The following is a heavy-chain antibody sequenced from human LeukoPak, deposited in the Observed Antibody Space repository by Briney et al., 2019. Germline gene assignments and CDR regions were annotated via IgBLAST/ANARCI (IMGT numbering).Heavy chain of an antibody. CDR2: ISSSGSTI. D-gene: IGHD4-17*01. CDR3: TRQYDYGEGPHYYYYYGMDV. Sequence: GGSLRLSCAASGFTFSDYYMSWIRQAPGKGLEWVSYISSSGSTIYYADSVKGRFTISRDNAKNSLYLQMNSLKTEDTAVYYCTRQYDYGEGPHYYYYYGMDVWGQGTTVTVSS. V-gene: IGHV3-11*01. CDR1: GFTFSDYY. J-gene: IGHJ6*02.